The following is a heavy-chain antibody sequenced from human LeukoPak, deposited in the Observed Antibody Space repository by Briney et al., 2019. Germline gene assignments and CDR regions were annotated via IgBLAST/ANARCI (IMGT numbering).Heavy chain of an antibody. CDR1: GFSFSSSY. D-gene: IGHD3-10*01. CDR3: ARVPRGSEYSHFDS. CDR2: IKQDGNEN. Sequence: GGSLRLSCVASGFSFSSSYMSWVRQAPGKGLEWVANIKQDGNENHYVDSVTGRFTISRDNATSSLYLQMNSLRAEDTAVYYCARVPRGSEYSHFDSWGQGTLVTVSS. V-gene: IGHV3-7*01. J-gene: IGHJ4*02.